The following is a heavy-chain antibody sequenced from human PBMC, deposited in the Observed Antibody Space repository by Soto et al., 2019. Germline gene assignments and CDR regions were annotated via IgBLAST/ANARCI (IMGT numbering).Heavy chain of an antibody. J-gene: IGHJ6*02. CDR2: IWYDGSNK. Sequence: QMQLVESGGGVVQPGRSLRLSCAASGFTFNSYAMHWVRQAPGKGLGWVALIWYDGSNKYYADSVKGRFTISRDNSRNTLYLQMNSLRPEDTAVYYCARGEQQLHYYGMDVSGQGTTVTVSS. CDR3: ARGEQQLHYYGMDV. V-gene: IGHV3-33*01. CDR1: GFTFNSYA. D-gene: IGHD6-13*01.